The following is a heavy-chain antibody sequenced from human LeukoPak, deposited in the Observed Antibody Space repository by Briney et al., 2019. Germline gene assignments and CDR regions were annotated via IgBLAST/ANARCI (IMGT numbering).Heavy chain of an antibody. D-gene: IGHD6-19*01. CDR1: GFTFSSSW. Sequence: GGSLRLSCAASGFTFSSSWMHWVRQAPGKGLEWVSSISSSSSYIYYADSVKGRFTISRDNAKNSLYLQMNSLRAEDTAVYYCAREGAGVPDYWGQGTLVTVSS. J-gene: IGHJ4*02. CDR3: AREGAGVPDY. V-gene: IGHV3-21*01. CDR2: ISSSSSYI.